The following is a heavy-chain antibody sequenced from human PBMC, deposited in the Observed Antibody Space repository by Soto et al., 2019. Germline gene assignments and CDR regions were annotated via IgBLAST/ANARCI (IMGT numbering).Heavy chain of an antibody. CDR1: GYTFTSYG. V-gene: IGHV1-18*01. J-gene: IGHJ4*02. Sequence: ASVKDSCKASGYTFTSYGISWVRQAPGQGLEWMGWISAYNGNTNYAQKLQGRVTMTTDTSTSTAYMELRSLRSDDTAVYYCARAGHIVATISGSDYWGQGTLVTVSS. D-gene: IGHD5-12*01. CDR3: ARAGHIVATISGSDY. CDR2: ISAYNGNT.